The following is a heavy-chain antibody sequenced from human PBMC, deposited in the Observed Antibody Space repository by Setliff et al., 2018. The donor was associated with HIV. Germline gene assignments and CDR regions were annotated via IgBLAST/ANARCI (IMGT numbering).Heavy chain of an antibody. CDR2: IYYSGTT. Sequence: SETLSLTCAVYGGSFSGSYWSWIRQPPGKGLEWIGSIYYSGTTNYNPSLKSRVTISIDKSKNQFSLKVNSVTAADTAVYYCVRQGAVTGHSFDYWGQGALVTVSS. J-gene: IGHJ4*02. V-gene: IGHV4-34*01. D-gene: IGHD6-19*01. CDR3: VRQGAVTGHSFDY. CDR1: GGSFSGSY.